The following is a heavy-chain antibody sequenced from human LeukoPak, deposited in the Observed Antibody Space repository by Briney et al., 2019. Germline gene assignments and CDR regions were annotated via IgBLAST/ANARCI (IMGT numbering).Heavy chain of an antibody. CDR2: TYYRSKWYN. CDR3: ARPFVGATKLRAFDI. D-gene: IGHD1-26*01. CDR1: GDSVSSNSAA. Sequence: SQTLSLTCAISGDSVSSNSAAWNWIRQSPSRGLEWLGRTYYRSKWYNDYAVSVKSRITINPDTSKNQFSLKLSSVTAADTAVYYCARPFVGATKLRAFDIWGQGTMVTVSS. V-gene: IGHV6-1*01. J-gene: IGHJ3*02.